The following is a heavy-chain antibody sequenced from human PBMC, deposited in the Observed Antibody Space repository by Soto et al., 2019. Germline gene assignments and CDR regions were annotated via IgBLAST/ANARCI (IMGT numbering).Heavy chain of an antibody. J-gene: IGHJ4*02. CDR2: VSNRNGVT. D-gene: IGHD2-8*02. Sequence: ASVKVSCKTSGYTFNNYDFSWVRQAPGQVLEWMGLVSNRNGVTNYAEKFRDRVTMTTARPPNTVYMELRGLRSDDTAVYFCAIDRLNTGWYRFDHGGQGTQVTVSS. CDR3: AIDRLNTGWYRFDH. CDR1: GYTFNNYD. V-gene: IGHV1-18*04.